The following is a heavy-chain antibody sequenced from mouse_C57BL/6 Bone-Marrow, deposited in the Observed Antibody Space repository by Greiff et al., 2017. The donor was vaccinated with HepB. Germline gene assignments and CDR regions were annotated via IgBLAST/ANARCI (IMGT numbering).Heavy chain of an antibody. CDR1: GFTFSSYA. Sequence: EVQLVESGGGLVKPGGSLKLSCAASGFTFSSYAMSWVRQTPEKRLEWVATISDGGSYTYYPDNVKGRFTISRDNAKNNLYLQMSHLKSEDTAMYYCARDQGSSYDYYAMDYWGQGTSVTVSS. CDR2: ISDGGSYT. J-gene: IGHJ4*01. CDR3: ARDQGSSYDYYAMDY. V-gene: IGHV5-4*01. D-gene: IGHD1-1*01.